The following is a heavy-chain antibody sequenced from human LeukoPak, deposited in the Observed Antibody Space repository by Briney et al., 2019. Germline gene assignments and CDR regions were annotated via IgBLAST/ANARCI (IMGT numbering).Heavy chain of an antibody. Sequence: SETLSLTCTVSDGSISGYYWTWIRQPAGKGLEWIGRIYTSDNTIYNPSLRSRVTMSVDTSNNQFSLKLSSVTAADTATYHCARVATTPRLGRRTLFYFDYWGQGTLVTVSS. CDR3: ARVATTPRLGRRTLFYFDY. J-gene: IGHJ4*02. CDR2: IYTSDNT. V-gene: IGHV4-4*07. D-gene: IGHD1-26*01. CDR1: DGSISGYY.